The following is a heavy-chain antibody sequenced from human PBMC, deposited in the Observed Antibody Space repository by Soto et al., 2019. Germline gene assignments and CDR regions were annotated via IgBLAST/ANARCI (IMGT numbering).Heavy chain of an antibody. CDR3: ARSHEYYYYMDV. CDR2: VSPYSGNT. Sequence: ASVKVSCKASGYSFISYAFSWVRQAPGQGLEWMGWVSPYSGNTHYAQKLQGRVTMTTDTSTSTVDMELRSLRSDDTAVYYCARSHEYYYYMDVWGKGTTVTVSS. J-gene: IGHJ6*03. CDR1: GYSFISYA. V-gene: IGHV1-18*01.